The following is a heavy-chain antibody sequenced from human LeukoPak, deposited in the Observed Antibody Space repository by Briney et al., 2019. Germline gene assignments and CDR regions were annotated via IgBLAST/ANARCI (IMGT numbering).Heavy chain of an antibody. J-gene: IGHJ4*02. V-gene: IGHV1-8*01. Sequence: ASVKVSCKASGYTFTSYDINWVRQATGQGLEWMGWMNPNSGNTAYPQKFQGRVTMTRNTSISTAYMELSSLRSEDTAVYYCASSVYCSGGSCYSSFDYWGQGTLVTVSS. CDR3: ASSVYCSGGSCYSSFDY. CDR1: GYTFTSYD. CDR2: MNPNSGNT. D-gene: IGHD2-15*01.